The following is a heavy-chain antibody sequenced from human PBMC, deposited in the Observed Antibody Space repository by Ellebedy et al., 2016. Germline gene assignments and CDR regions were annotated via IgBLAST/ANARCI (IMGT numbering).Heavy chain of an antibody. D-gene: IGHD5-18*01. V-gene: IGHV1-46*01. J-gene: IGHJ6*02. CDR1: GYTFTSYY. CDR2: INPSGGST. CDR3: ARDWVNTAMVTSAYYYGMDV. Sequence: ASVKVSCKASGYTFTSYYMHWVRQTPGQGLEWMGIINPSGGSTSYAQKFQGRVTMTRDTSTSTVYMELSSLRSEDTAVYYCARDWVNTAMVTSAYYYGMDVWGQGTTVTVSS.